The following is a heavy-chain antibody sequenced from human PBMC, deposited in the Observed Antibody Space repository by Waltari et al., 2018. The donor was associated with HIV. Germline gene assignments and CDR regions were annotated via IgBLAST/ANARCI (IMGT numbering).Heavy chain of an antibody. CDR1: GGSISSGSYY. Sequence: QVQLQESGPGLVKPSQTLSLTCTVSGGSISSGSYYWSWIRQPAGKGLEWIGRIYISGSTNYTPALKRRVTISVDTSKNHFSLKLSSVTAADTAVYYCARGVPAATDWFDPWGQGTLVTVSS. J-gene: IGHJ5*02. V-gene: IGHV4-61*02. D-gene: IGHD2-2*01. CDR3: ARGVPAATDWFDP. CDR2: IYISGST.